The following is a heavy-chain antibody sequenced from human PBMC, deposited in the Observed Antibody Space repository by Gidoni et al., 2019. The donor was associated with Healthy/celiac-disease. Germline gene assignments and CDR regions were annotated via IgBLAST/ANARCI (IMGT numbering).Heavy chain of an antibody. V-gene: IGHV3-33*01. CDR3: AREGTKNYDYIWGSYPQVYFDY. D-gene: IGHD3-16*02. J-gene: IGHJ4*02. CDR1: GFTFSSDG. CDR2: IWYDGSNK. Sequence: GFTFSSDGMHWVRQAPGKGLEWVAVIWYDGSNKYYADSVKGRFTISRDNSKNTLYLQMNSLRAEDTAVYYCAREGTKNYDYIWGSYPQVYFDYWGQGTLVTVSS.